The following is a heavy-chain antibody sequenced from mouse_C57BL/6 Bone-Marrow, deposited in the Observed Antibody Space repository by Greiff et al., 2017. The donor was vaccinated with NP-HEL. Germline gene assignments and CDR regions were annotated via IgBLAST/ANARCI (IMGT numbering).Heavy chain of an antibody. CDR3: ARKDGDDDY. V-gene: IGHV1-58*01. Sequence: VHVKQSGAELVRPGSSVEMSCKASGYTFTSYGINWVKQRPGQGLEWIGYIYPANGYTEYNEKFTGKATLSSATSSSTAYLQLSSMTSEDSAIYFCARKDGDDDYWGQGTTLTASS. CDR2: IYPANGYT. D-gene: IGHD2-2*01. CDR1: GYTFTSYG. J-gene: IGHJ2*01.